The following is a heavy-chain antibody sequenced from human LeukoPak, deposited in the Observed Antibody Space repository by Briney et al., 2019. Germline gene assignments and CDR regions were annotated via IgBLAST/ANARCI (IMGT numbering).Heavy chain of an antibody. CDR3: AREKYCTNGVCYPVDY. D-gene: IGHD2-8*01. CDR1: GFTFSSYW. Sequence: GGPLRLSCAASGFTFSSYWMSWVRQAPGKGLEWVANIKQDGSEKYYVDSVKGRFTISRDNAKNSLYLQMNSLRAEDTAVYYCAREKYCTNGVCYPVDYWGQGTLVTVSS. CDR2: IKQDGSEK. V-gene: IGHV3-7*01. J-gene: IGHJ4*02.